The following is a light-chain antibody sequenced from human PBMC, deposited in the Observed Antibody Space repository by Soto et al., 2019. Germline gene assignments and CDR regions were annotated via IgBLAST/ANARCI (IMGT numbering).Light chain of an antibody. V-gene: IGLV1-40*01. CDR2: GST. CDR1: TSNIGADYD. CDR3: QSYDTGMYGVV. J-gene: IGLJ1*01. Sequence: QSVLTQPPSVSGAPGQRVTFSCSGSTSNIGADYDVHWYQQLPGKAPRLLIFGSTNRPAGVPDRFSGSKSDTSASLAITGLQSEDEADYFCQSYDTGMYGVVFGSGTKVTVL.